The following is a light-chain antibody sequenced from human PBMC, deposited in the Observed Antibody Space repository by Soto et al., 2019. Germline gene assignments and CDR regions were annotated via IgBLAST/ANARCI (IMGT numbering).Light chain of an antibody. Sequence: QSALTQPPSASGSPGQSVTISCTGTSSDIGRYNYVSWYQQHPGKAPKLIVFEVAQRPTGVPDRFSASKSGNTASLTVSGLQAEDEADYYCSSYAGDNTLVFGGGTKLTVL. V-gene: IGLV2-8*01. CDR2: EVA. CDR1: SSDIGRYNY. J-gene: IGLJ3*02. CDR3: SSYAGDNTLV.